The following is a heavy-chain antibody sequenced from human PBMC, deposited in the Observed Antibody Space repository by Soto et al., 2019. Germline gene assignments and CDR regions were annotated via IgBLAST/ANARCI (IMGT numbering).Heavy chain of an antibody. D-gene: IGHD2-2*01. V-gene: IGHV4-34*01. CDR3: ARYCSSTSCYVY. Sequence: SETLSLTCAVYGGSFSGYYWSWIRQPPGKGLEWIGEINHSGSTNYNPSLKSRVTISVDTSKNQFSLKLSSVTAADTAVYYCARYCSSTSCYVYWGQGTLVTVSS. CDR1: GGSFSGYY. J-gene: IGHJ4*02. CDR2: INHSGST.